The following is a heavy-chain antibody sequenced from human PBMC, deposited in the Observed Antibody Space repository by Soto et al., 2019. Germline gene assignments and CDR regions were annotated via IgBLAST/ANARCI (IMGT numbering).Heavy chain of an antibody. CDR2: ISAYNGNT. CDR3: ARAESDDFWSGYPYPDY. CDR1: GYTFTIYG. Sequence: ASVKVSCKASGYTFTIYGISWVLQAPGQGFEWMGWISAYNGNTNYAQKLQGRVTMTTDTSTSTAYMELRSLRSDDTAVYYCARAESDDFWSGYPYPDYWGQGTLVTVSS. D-gene: IGHD3-3*01. V-gene: IGHV1-18*01. J-gene: IGHJ4*02.